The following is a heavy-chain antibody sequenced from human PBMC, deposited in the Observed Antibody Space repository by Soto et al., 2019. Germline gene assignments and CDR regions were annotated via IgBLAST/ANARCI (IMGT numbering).Heavy chain of an antibody. CDR2: ISYDGSIK. Sequence: QVQLVESGGGVVQPGRSLRLSCAASRFTFSSYGMHWVRQAPGKGLEWVAVISYDGSIKYYADSVKGRFTISRDNSKNTLYLQMNSLRAEDTAVYYCAKDQGSSGYLFDYWGQGTLVTVSS. CDR3: AKDQGSSGYLFDY. CDR1: RFTFSSYG. J-gene: IGHJ4*02. D-gene: IGHD3-22*01. V-gene: IGHV3-30*18.